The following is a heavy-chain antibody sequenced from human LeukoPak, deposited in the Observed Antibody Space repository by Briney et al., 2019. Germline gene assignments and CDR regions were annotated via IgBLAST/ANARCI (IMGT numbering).Heavy chain of an antibody. J-gene: IGHJ3*02. Sequence: GASVKVSCKASGYTFTSYGISWVRQAPGQGLEWMEWISAYNGNTNYAQKLQGRVTMTTDTSTSTAYMELRSLRSDDTAVYYCARDQGYDSSGYYTFDIWGQGTMVTVSS. V-gene: IGHV1-18*01. CDR2: ISAYNGNT. CDR3: ARDQGYDSSGYYTFDI. CDR1: GYTFTSYG. D-gene: IGHD3-22*01.